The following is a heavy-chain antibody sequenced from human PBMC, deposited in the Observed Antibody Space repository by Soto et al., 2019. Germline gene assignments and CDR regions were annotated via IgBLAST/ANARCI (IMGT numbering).Heavy chain of an antibody. J-gene: IGHJ5*02. CDR1: GGSISSSSYY. V-gene: IGHV4-39*01. CDR3: ARWGPYSSGWYSSNWFDP. Sequence: SETLSLTCTVSGGSISSSSYYWGWIRQPPGKGLEWIGSIYYSGSTYYNPSLKSRVTISVDTSKNQFSLKLSSVTAADTAVYYCARWGPYSSGWYSSNWFDPWGQGPLVTVSS. CDR2: IYYSGST. D-gene: IGHD6-19*01.